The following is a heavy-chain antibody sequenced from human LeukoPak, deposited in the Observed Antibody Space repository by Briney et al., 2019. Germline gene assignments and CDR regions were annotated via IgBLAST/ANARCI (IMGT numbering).Heavy chain of an antibody. CDR3: ARGSIAVAVFSFDY. CDR2: ISYDGSNK. V-gene: IGHV3-30-3*01. J-gene: IGHJ4*02. D-gene: IGHD6-19*01. CDR1: GFTFSSYA. Sequence: GWSLRLSCAASGFTFSSYAMHWVRQAPGKGLEWVAVISYDGSNKYYADSVKGRFTISRDNSKNTLYLQMNSLRAEDTAVYYCARGSIAVAVFSFDYWGQGTLVTVSS.